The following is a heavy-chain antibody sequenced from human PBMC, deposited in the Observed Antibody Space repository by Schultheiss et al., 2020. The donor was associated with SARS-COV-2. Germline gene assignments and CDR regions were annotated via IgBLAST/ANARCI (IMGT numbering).Heavy chain of an antibody. Sequence: SETLSLTCAVYGGSFSGYYWSWIRQPPGKGLEWIGEINHSGSTNYNPSLKSRVTISVDTSKNQFSLKLSSVTAADTAVYYCARDHYDILTGYYRYFDYWGQGTLVTVSS. D-gene: IGHD3-9*01. J-gene: IGHJ4*02. CDR3: ARDHYDILTGYYRYFDY. V-gene: IGHV4-34*01. CDR2: INHSGST. CDR1: GGSFSGYY.